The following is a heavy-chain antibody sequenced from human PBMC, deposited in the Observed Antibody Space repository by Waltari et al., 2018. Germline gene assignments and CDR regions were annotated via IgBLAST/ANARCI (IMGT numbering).Heavy chain of an antibody. V-gene: IGHV4-38-2*01. CDR2: IYHSGST. CDR3: AKSVSGNPQIDC. J-gene: IGHJ4*02. Sequence: QVQLQESGPGLVKPSETLSLTCSVSGYSIGRGYSWGWFRQPPGKGLECIGSIYHSGSTYYNPSLGSRVTISIDTSKNQFSLKLSSVTAADTAVYHCAKSVSGNPQIDCWGQGTLVTVSS. CDR1: GYSIGRGYS. D-gene: IGHD6-19*01.